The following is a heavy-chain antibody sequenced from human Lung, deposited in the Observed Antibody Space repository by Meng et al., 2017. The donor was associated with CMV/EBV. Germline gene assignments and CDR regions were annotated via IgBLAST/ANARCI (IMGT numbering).Heavy chain of an antibody. Sequence: SETLSLXXTVSGYSISSGYYWGWIRQPPGKGLEWIGSIYHSGSTYYNPSLKSRVTISVDTSKNQFSLKVSSVTAADTAVYHCARSSSTVFWFDPWGQGTLVTGSS. CDR3: ARSSSTVFWFDP. CDR2: IYHSGST. CDR1: GYSISSGYY. J-gene: IGHJ5*02. D-gene: IGHD4-11*01. V-gene: IGHV4-38-2*02.